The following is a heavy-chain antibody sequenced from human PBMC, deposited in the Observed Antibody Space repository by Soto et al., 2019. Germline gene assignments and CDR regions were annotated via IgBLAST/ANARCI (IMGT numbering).Heavy chain of an antibody. D-gene: IGHD2-2*01. J-gene: IGHJ5*02. CDR3: ARVPDR. CDR1: GGSVSSGGYS. CDR2: IYHSGST. Sequence: SETLSLTYAVSGGSVSSGGYSWSWIRQPPGKGLEWIGYIYHSGSTYYNPSLKSRVTISVDRSKNQFSLKLSSVTAADTAVYYCARVPDRWGQGTLVTVSS. V-gene: IGHV4-30-2*01.